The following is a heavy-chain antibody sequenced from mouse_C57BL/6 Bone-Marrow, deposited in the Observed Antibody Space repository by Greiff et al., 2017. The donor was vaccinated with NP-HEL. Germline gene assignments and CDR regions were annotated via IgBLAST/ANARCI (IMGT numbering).Heavy chain of an antibody. CDR3: ARWDDYDVWYFDV. CDR1: GYTFTSYW. V-gene: IGHV1-50*01. CDR2: IDPSDSYT. J-gene: IGHJ1*03. D-gene: IGHD2-4*01. Sequence: QVQLQQPGAELVKPGASVKLSCKASGYTFTSYWMQWVKQRPGQGLEWIGEIDPSDSYTNYNQKFKGKATLTVDTSSSTAYMQLSSLTSEYSAVYYCARWDDYDVWYFDVWGTGTTVTVSS.